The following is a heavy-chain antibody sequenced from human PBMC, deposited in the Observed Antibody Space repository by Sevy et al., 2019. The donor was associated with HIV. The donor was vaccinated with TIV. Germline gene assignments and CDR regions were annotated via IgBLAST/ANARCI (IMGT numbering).Heavy chain of an antibody. Sequence: ASVKVSCKVSGYTLTELSMHWVRQAPGEGLEWMGCFDHEDGETIYAQKFQGRVTMTEDTSTDTAYMELSNLGSDDTAVYYCATTHPIKIVGATRGYYYFMDVWGNGSTVTVSS. J-gene: IGHJ6*03. D-gene: IGHD1-26*01. V-gene: IGHV1-24*01. CDR2: FDHEDGET. CDR3: ATTHPIKIVGATRGYYYFMDV. CDR1: GYTLTELS.